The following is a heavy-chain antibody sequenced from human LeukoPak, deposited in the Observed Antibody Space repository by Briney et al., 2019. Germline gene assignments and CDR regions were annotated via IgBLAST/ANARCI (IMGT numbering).Heavy chain of an antibody. CDR3: ASMVTAIPGDAFDI. D-gene: IGHD2-21*02. CDR1: GGTFSSYA. J-gene: IGHJ3*02. Sequence: ASVKVSCKASGGTFSSYAISWVRQAPGQGLEGMGRIIPIFGTANYAPKFQGRVTITTDESTSTAYMELSSLRSEDTAVYYCASMVTAIPGDAFDIWGQGTMVTVSS. V-gene: IGHV1-69*05. CDR2: IIPIFGTA.